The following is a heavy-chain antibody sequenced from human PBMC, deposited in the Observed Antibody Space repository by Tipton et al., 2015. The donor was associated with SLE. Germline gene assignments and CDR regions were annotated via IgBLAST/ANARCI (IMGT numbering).Heavy chain of an antibody. J-gene: IGHJ4*02. CDR1: GYSISSGSY. Sequence: TLSLTCAVSGYSISSGSYWGWIRQPPGKGLEWIGCLFHSGSTYYNPSLKSRVTISGDTSRNQFSLKLSSVTAADTAVYYCARCRKWRDSSSYYDYFDYWGKGTLVTVSS. CDR2: LFHSGST. V-gene: IGHV4-38-2*01. CDR3: ARCRKWRDSSSYYDYFDY. D-gene: IGHD6-13*01.